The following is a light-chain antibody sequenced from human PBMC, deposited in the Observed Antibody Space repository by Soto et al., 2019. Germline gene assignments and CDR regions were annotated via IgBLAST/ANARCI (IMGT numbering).Light chain of an antibody. CDR2: GIS. CDR3: QQYSTLPHT. CDR1: QSVTNRY. J-gene: IGKJ2*01. Sequence: ENVLTQSPGILSLSLGERATLSCRATQSVTNRYFAWYQQKPGQAPRLLIYGISSRATDIPDRFSGSGSGTDFTLTISRLEPEDFVVYYCQQYSTLPHTFGQGTKLEV. V-gene: IGKV3-20*01.